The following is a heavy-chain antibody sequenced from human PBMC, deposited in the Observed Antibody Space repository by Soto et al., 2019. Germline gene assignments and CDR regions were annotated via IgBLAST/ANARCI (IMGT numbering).Heavy chain of an antibody. CDR1: GGTFSSYT. D-gene: IGHD3-10*01. J-gene: IGHJ4*02. Sequence: QVQLVQSGAEVKKPGSSVKVSCKASGGTFSSYTISWVRQAPGQGLEWMGRIIPILGIANYAQKFQGRVTSTADKSTSTAYMELSSLRSEDTAVYYCARVPGYGSGSSYFDYWGQGTLVTVSS. CDR3: ARVPGYGSGSSYFDY. V-gene: IGHV1-69*02. CDR2: IIPILGIA.